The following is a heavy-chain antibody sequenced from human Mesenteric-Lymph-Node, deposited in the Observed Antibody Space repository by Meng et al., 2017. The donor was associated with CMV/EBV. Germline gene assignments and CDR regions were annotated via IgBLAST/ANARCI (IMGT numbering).Heavy chain of an antibody. CDR3: ARHNPVLFGAFDI. D-gene: IGHD2-21*01. J-gene: IGHJ3*02. Sequence: GESLKISCAASGFTFSSYAMNWVHQAPGKGLEYVSAIISNGGSTYYADSVKGRFTISRDNSKNTLYLQMGSLRAEDMAVYYCARHNPVLFGAFDIWGQGTMVTVSS. V-gene: IGHV3-64*02. CDR2: IISNGGST. CDR1: GFTFSSYA.